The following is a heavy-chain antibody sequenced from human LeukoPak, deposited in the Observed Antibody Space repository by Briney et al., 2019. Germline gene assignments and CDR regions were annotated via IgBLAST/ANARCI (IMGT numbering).Heavy chain of an antibody. CDR1: GFTFDDYA. V-gene: IGHV3-9*01. Sequence: GGSLRLSCAASGFTFDDYAMHWVRQAPGKGLEWVSGISWNSGSIGYADSVKGRFAISRDNSKNTLYLQMNSLRAEDTAVYYCARVAYYDYVWGSSNWGQGTLVTVSS. J-gene: IGHJ4*02. CDR2: ISWNSGSI. CDR3: ARVAYYDYVWGSSN. D-gene: IGHD3-16*01.